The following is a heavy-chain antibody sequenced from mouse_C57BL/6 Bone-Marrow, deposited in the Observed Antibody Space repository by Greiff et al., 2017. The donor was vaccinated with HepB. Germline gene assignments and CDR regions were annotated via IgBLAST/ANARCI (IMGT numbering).Heavy chain of an antibody. V-gene: IGHV1-82*01. CDR1: GYAFSSSW. D-gene: IGHD1-1*01. Sequence: ESGPELVKPGASVKISCKASGYAFSSSWMNWVKQRPGKGLEWIGRIYPGDGDTNYNGKFKGKATLTADKSSSTAYMQLSSLTSEDSAVYFCAREDFITTNYWGQGTTLTVSS. CDR3: AREDFITTNY. J-gene: IGHJ2*01. CDR2: IYPGDGDT.